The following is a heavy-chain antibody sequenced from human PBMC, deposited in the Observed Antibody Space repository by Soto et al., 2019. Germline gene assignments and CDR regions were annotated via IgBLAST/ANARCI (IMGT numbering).Heavy chain of an antibody. Sequence: LSLTSTVSGGSISSGGYYWSWIRQHPGKGLEWIGYIYYSGSTYYNPSLKSRITISVDTSKNQFSLKLSSVTAADTAVYYCARGLIEQLLMGWFDPWGQGTLVTVS. CDR3: ARGLIEQLLMGWFDP. CDR2: IYYSGST. V-gene: IGHV4-31*03. J-gene: IGHJ5*02. D-gene: IGHD6-13*01. CDR1: GGSISSGGYY.